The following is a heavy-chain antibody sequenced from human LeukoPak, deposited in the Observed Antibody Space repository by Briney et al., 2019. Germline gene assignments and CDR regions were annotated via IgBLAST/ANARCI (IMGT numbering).Heavy chain of an antibody. CDR2: IPGSGGAT. D-gene: IGHD3-22*01. J-gene: IGHJ6*02. CDR1: GFTFSYA. Sequence: GGSLRLSCEASGFTFSYAIRWVRQAPGTGLEWVSSIPGSGGATYYADSVRGRFSISRDSSKNTVYLQMNSLRDEDTAVYYRARARPWDSSRSYYFGMDVWGHGTTVTVSS. V-gene: IGHV3-23*01. CDR3: ARARPWDSSRSYYFGMDV.